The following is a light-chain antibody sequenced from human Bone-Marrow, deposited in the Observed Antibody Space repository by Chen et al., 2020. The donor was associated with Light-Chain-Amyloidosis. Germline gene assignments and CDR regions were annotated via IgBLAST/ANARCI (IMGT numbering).Light chain of an antibody. CDR1: DLPTKY. J-gene: IGLJ2*01. CDR3: QSADSSGTYEVI. V-gene: IGLV3-25*03. CDR2: RDT. Sequence: SYELTKPPSMSVYPGQTARITCSGDDLPTKYAYWYQQKPGQDPVLLIDRDTERPSGISERFSGSSSGTTATLTISGVQAEDEADYHCQSADSSGTYEVIFGGGTKLTVL.